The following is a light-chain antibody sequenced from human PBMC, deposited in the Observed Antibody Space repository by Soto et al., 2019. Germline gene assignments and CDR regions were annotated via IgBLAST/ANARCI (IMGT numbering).Light chain of an antibody. CDR1: TRDVGGFDY. CDR3: SSYTTTGTQV. V-gene: IGLV2-14*03. CDR2: DVS. Sequence: QSVLTQPASVSGSPGQSITLSCTGTTRDVGGFDYVSWYQQHPGKAPKLMIFDVSNRPSGVSDRFSGSKSGNTASLTISGLQAEDEADYYCSSYTTTGTQVFGTGTKVTVL. J-gene: IGLJ1*01.